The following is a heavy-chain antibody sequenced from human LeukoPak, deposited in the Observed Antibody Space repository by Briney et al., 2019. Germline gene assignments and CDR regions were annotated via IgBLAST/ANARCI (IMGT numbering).Heavy chain of an antibody. CDR2: INHSGST. CDR3: ARHWGRSITGTTSDY. J-gene: IGHJ4*02. V-gene: IGHV4-34*01. D-gene: IGHD1-7*01. Sequence: SETLSLTCAVYGESFIGYYWTWIRQSPGKGLEWIGEINHSGSTNYNPSLKSRVTVSVDTSKNQFSLKLASVTAADTAVYYCARHWGRSITGTTSDYWGQGTLVTVSS. CDR1: GESFIGYY.